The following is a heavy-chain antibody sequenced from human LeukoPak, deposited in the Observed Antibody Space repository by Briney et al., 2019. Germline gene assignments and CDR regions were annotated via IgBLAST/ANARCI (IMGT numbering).Heavy chain of an antibody. CDR2: INAGNGNT. CDR3: ARDGGLWGFDY. Sequence: EASVKVSCKASGYTFTSYAMHWVRQAPGQRLEWMGWINAGNGNTKYSQKFQGRVTITRDTSAGTAYMELSSLRSEDTAVYYCARDGGLWGFDYWGQGTLVTVSS. CDR1: GYTFTSYA. D-gene: IGHD3-16*01. V-gene: IGHV1-3*01. J-gene: IGHJ4*02.